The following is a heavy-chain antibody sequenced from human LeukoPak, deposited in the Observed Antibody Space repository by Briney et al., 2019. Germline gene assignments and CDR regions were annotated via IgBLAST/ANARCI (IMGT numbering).Heavy chain of an antibody. CDR1: GFTFSSYA. CDR3: ARPLGSAAGTISYYYGMDV. Sequence: GGSLRPSCAASGFTFSSYAMSWVRQAPGKGLEWVANIKHDGSENYYVDSVKGRFTISRDNAKNSLSLQMNSLRAEDTAVYYCARPLGSAAGTISYYYGMDVWGQGTTVTVSS. V-gene: IGHV3-7*01. CDR2: IKHDGSEN. D-gene: IGHD6-13*01. J-gene: IGHJ6*02.